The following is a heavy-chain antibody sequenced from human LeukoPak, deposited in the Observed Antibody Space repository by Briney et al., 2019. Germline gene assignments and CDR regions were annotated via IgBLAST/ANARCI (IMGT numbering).Heavy chain of an antibody. D-gene: IGHD3-16*01. CDR2: IYYSGST. J-gene: IGHJ5*02. V-gene: IGHV4-39*07. CDR3: ARGGSLNP. CDR1: GGSISSSIYY. Sequence: SETLSLTCTVSGGSISSSIYYWGWIRQPPGKGLEWIGSIYYSGSTYYNPSLKSRVTISVDTSKNQFSLKLSSVTAADTPVYYCARGGSLNPWGQGTLVTVSS.